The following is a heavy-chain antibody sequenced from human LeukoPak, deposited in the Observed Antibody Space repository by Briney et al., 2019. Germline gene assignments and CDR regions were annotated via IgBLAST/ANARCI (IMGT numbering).Heavy chain of an antibody. V-gene: IGHV3-30*02. J-gene: IGHJ4*02. D-gene: IGHD3-10*01. Sequence: GGSLRLSCAASGFTFSSYGMHWVRQAPGKGLEWVAFIRYDGTNNDGSNKYYADSVKGRFTISRDNSKNTLYLQMNSLRAEDTAVYYCAKDSSHFLITMVRGVNFDYWGQGTLVTVSS. CDR3: AKDSSHFLITMVRGVNFDY. CDR2: IRYDGTNNDGSNK. CDR1: GFTFSSYG.